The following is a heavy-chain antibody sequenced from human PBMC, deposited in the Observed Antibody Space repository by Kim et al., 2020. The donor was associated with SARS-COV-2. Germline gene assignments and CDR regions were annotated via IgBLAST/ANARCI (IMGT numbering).Heavy chain of an antibody. V-gene: IGHV4-31*03. Sequence: SETLSLTCTVSGGSISSGGYYWSWIRQHPGKGLEGIGYIYYSGSTYYNPSLKSRVTISVDTSKNQFSLKLSSVTAADTAVYYCARDPKYSSGWLPDYWGQRTLVTVAS. CDR1: GGSISSGGYY. J-gene: IGHJ4*02. CDR3: ARDPKYSSGWLPDY. CDR2: IYYSGST. D-gene: IGHD6-19*01.